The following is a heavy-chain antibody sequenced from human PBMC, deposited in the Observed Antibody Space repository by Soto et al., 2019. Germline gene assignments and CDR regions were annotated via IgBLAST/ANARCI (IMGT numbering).Heavy chain of an antibody. D-gene: IGHD3-3*01. J-gene: IGHJ5*02. V-gene: IGHV3-30-3*01. CDR2: ISHDGRIE. CDR3: ARDGLPDDFRSGGYWFDP. CDR1: GFTFSTFA. Sequence: QVHLVESGGGVVQPGRSLRLSCAASGFTFSTFALHWVRQAPGEGLEWVALISHDGRIEKYADSVKGRFTISRDNSKNTLYMQMESLRLEDTCVYYCARDGLPDDFRSGGYWFDPWGQGTQVTVSS.